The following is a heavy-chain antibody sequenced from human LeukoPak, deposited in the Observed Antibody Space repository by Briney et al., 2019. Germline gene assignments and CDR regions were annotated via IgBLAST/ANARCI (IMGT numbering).Heavy chain of an antibody. CDR1: GGSIRSGGYY. CDR2: IYYSGST. CDR3: ARVYSSSWDY. J-gene: IGHJ4*02. D-gene: IGHD6-13*01. Sequence: SETLSLTCTVSGGSIRSGGYYWSWIRQHPGKGLEWIGYIYYSGSTYYNPSLKSRVTISVDTSKNQFSLNLSSVTAADTAVYYCARVYSSSWDYWGQGTLVTVSS. V-gene: IGHV4-31*03.